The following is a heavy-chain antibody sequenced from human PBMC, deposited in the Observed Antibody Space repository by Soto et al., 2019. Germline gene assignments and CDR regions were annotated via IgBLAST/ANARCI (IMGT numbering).Heavy chain of an antibody. Sequence: QVQLVQSGAEVKKPGASVKVSCKASGYTFTSYGISWVRQAPGQGLEWMGWISAYNGNTNYAQKLQGRVTMTTDTSTSTAYMELRSLRSDDTAGYYCARDIVVVVAATQPFDYWGQGTLVTVSS. CDR2: ISAYNGNT. J-gene: IGHJ4*02. D-gene: IGHD2-15*01. V-gene: IGHV1-18*01. CDR1: GYTFTSYG. CDR3: ARDIVVVVAATQPFDY.